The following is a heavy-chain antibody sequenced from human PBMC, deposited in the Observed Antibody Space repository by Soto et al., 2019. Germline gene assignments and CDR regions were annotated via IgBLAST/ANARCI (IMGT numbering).Heavy chain of an antibody. CDR3: ARDWFGIDY. CDR1: GYTFTSYG. Sequence: QVQLVQSGAEVKKPGASVKVSCKASGYTFTSYGISWVRQAPGQGLEWMGWINTYNGNTNYAQKLQGRVTMTTDTSSNTAYRELRSLRSNAPAVYYGARDWFGIDYWGQGTLVNVS. CDR2: INTYNGNT. J-gene: IGHJ4*02. D-gene: IGHD3-16*01. V-gene: IGHV1-18*01.